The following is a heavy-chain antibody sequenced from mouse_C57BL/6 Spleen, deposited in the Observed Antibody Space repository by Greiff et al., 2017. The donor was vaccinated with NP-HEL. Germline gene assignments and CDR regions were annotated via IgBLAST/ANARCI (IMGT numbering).Heavy chain of an antibody. V-gene: IGHV1-4*01. Sequence: VQLQQSGAELARPGASVKMSCKASGYTFTSYTMHWVKQRPGQGLEWIGYINPSSGYTKYNQKFKDKATLTADKSSSTAYMQLSSLTSEDSAVYYCASTNLEDYWGQGTPVTVSS. CDR2: INPSSGYT. CDR3: ASTNLEDY. J-gene: IGHJ2*01. CDR1: GYTFTSYT.